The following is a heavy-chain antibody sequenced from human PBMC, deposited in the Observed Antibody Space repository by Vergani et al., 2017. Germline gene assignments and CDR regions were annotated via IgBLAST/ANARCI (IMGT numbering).Heavy chain of an antibody. V-gene: IGHV3-7*03. CDR3: ASVGADGSGSYYLLYGAFDI. Sequence: EVQLVGSGGGLVQPGGSLRLSCAASGFTFSSYWMSWVRQAPGKGLEWVANIKQDGSEKYYVDSVKGRFTISRDNAKNSLYLQMNSLRAEDTAVYYCASVGADGSGSYYLLYGAFDIWGQGTMVTVSS. CDR2: IKQDGSEK. D-gene: IGHD3-10*01. J-gene: IGHJ3*02. CDR1: GFTFSSYW.